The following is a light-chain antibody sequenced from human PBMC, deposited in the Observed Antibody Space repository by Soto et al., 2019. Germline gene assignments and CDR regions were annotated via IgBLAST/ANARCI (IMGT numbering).Light chain of an antibody. Sequence: DIQMAQSPSSLSASVGDRITITCRASQNISDSLNWYQHKPGMAPQLMIFAASNLHSGVPSRFSVSGSGTDFTLTISSLQTEDFATYYCQQTFGMFPWTFGQGTKVEMK. CDR1: QNISDS. CDR3: QQTFGMFPWT. J-gene: IGKJ1*01. CDR2: AAS. V-gene: IGKV1-39*01.